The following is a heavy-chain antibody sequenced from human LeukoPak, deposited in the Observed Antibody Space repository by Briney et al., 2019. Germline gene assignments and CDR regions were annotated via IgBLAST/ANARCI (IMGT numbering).Heavy chain of an antibody. Sequence: PSETLSLTCTVSGYSISSGYYWGWIRPPPGKGLEWIGSIYHSGSTYYNPSLKSRVTISVDTSKNQFSLKLSSVTAADTAVYYCARDPSDYYDSSGSFDYWGQGTLVTVSS. V-gene: IGHV4-38-2*02. D-gene: IGHD3-22*01. CDR1: GYSISSGYY. CDR3: ARDPSDYYDSSGSFDY. J-gene: IGHJ4*02. CDR2: IYHSGST.